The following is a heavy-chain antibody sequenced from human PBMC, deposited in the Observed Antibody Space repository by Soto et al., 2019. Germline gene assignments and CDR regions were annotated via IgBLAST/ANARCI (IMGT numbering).Heavy chain of an antibody. Sequence: WASVKVSCKASGCTFSSYAISCVRQVPGQGLEWMGGIIPIFGTANYAQKFQGRVTITADESTSTAYMELSSLRSEDTAVYYCARVARGGMDVWGQGTTVTVSS. CDR1: GCTFSSYA. J-gene: IGHJ6*02. CDR2: IIPIFGTA. V-gene: IGHV1-69*13. CDR3: ARVARGGMDV. D-gene: IGHD6-6*01.